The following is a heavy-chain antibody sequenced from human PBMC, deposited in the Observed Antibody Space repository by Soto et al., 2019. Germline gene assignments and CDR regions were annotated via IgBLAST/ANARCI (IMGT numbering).Heavy chain of an antibody. J-gene: IGHJ4*02. Sequence: QVQLVESGGGVVQPGRSLRLSCAASGFTFSTYAMHWVRQAPGKGLEWVAVISYDGRNKYYADSVKGRFTISRDISKNTLYLQMNSTRAEDTAVYYCARDPPNYYYDSSGYYFAYWGQGTLVTVSS. CDR2: ISYDGRNK. D-gene: IGHD3-22*01. V-gene: IGHV3-30*04. CDR1: GFTFSTYA. CDR3: ARDPPNYYYDSSGYYFAY.